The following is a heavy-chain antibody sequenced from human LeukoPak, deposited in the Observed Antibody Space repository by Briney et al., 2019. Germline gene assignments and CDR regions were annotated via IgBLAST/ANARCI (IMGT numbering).Heavy chain of an antibody. CDR2: ISNSGST. CDR1: GGSISSYY. CDR3: AREEGGSSFGIGFDY. J-gene: IGHJ4*02. Sequence: PSETLSLTCTVSGGSISSYYWSWIRQPPGKGLEWVGYISNSGSTNYNPSLRSRVTISVDTSKNQFSLKLSSVTAADTAVYYCAREEGGSSFGIGFDYWGQGTLVTVSS. D-gene: IGHD6-6*01. V-gene: IGHV4-4*08.